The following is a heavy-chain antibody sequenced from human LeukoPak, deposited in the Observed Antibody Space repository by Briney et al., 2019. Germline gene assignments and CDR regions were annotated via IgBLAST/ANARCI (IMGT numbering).Heavy chain of an antibody. CDR3: GKDISAGGMDV. CDR2: IGWNSART. V-gene: IGHV3-9*01. D-gene: IGHD3-10*01. CDR1: ESTFDHA. Sequence: GGSLRLSCTASESTFDHAMHWVRQTPGKGLEWVSGIGWNSARTGYADSVRGRFTISRDNAKNFLYLQMNSLRAEDTALYYCGKDISAGGMDVWGQGTTVTVSS. J-gene: IGHJ6*02.